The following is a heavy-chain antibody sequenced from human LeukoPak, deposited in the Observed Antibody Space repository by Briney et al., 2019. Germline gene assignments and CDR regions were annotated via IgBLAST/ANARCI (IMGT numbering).Heavy chain of an antibody. Sequence: GGSLRLSCAASGFTFSSYEMNWVRQAPGKGLEWLSYISSSGSTIYYADSVKGRFTISRDNAKNSLYLQMNSLRAEDTAVYYCATQHTLWSPLDCWGQGTLVTVSS. CDR3: ATQHTLWSPLDC. CDR2: ISSSGSTI. V-gene: IGHV3-48*03. J-gene: IGHJ4*02. D-gene: IGHD3-10*01. CDR1: GFTFSSYE.